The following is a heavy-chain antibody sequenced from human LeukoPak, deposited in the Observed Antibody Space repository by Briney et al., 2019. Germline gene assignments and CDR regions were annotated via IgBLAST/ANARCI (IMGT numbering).Heavy chain of an antibody. CDR3: ARDTPARYRRFSFDY. J-gene: IGHJ4*02. CDR1: GGTFSSYA. CDR2: IIPIFGTA. D-gene: IGHD3-16*02. Sequence: GSSVKVSCKASGGTFSSYAISWVRQAPGQGLEWMGGIIPIFGTANYAQKFQGRVTITADESTSAAYMELSSLRSEDTAVYYCARDTPARYRRFSFDYWGQGTLVTVSS. V-gene: IGHV1-69*01.